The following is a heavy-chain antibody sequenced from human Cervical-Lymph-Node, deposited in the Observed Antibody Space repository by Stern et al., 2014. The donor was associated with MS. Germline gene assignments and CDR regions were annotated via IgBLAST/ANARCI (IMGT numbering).Heavy chain of an antibody. D-gene: IGHD6-13*01. V-gene: IGHV5-51*01. CDR1: GYGFSDYW. J-gene: IGHJ4*02. CDR3: ARQIEGIPGL. CDR2: FYPGYSHT. Sequence: EVQLVESGAVVRKPGDSLRISCTGSGYGFSDYWIGWVRQMPGKGLEWNGVFYPGYSHTLYSPASKGQVTMSADKSVAPACLQWSSLKASDTAIYFCARQIEGIPGLWGQGTLVTVSS.